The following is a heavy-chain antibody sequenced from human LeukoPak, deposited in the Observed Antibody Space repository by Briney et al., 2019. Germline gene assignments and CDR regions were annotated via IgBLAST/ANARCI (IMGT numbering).Heavy chain of an antibody. J-gene: IGHJ4*02. Sequence: GASVKVSCKASGHTFTNYHIHWVRQAPGQGVEWMGAVYATGGVAINTQTFPVRVTMTRDTSTGTVYMERSSLRFEDTAIYYCATEAPQSYYFDYWGQGIQVTVSS. CDR2: VYATGGVA. V-gene: IGHV1-46*01. CDR1: GHTFTNYH. CDR3: ATEAPQSYYFDY.